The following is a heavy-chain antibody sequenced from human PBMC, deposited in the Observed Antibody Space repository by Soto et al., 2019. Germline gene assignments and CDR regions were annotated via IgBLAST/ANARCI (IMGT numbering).Heavy chain of an antibody. CDR3: ARYVMGRDYNLDY. CDR2: IIPIFGTA. V-gene: IGHV1-69*06. D-gene: IGHD4-4*01. J-gene: IGHJ4*02. CDR1: GGTFSSYA. Sequence: GASVKVSCKASGGTFSSYAISWVRQAPGQGLEWMGGIIPIFGTANYAQKFQGRVTITADKSTSTAYMELSSLRSEDTAVYYCARYVMGRDYNLDYWGQGTLVTVSS.